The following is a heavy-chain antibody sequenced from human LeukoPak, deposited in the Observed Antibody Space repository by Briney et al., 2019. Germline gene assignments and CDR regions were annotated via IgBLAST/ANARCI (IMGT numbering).Heavy chain of an antibody. Sequence: ASVQDSCKASGYTFPSYGINWVRPAPGQGLEWMGWISDYNGNTSYAQKLQGRVTMTTDTSTSTAYMELRSLRSDDTAVYYCARTLPPPITIFGVVIIPSVGFDPWGQGTLVTVSS. CDR3: ARTLPPPITIFGVVIIPSVGFDP. CDR2: ISDYNGNT. CDR1: GYTFPSYG. V-gene: IGHV1-18*01. J-gene: IGHJ5*02. D-gene: IGHD3-3*01.